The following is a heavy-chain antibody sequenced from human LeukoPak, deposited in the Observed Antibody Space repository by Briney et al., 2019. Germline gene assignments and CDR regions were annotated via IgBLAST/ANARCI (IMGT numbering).Heavy chain of an antibody. Sequence: GGSLRLSCAASGFTVSSNYMSWVRQAPGKGLEWVSVIFGGGSTYYADSVKGGFTISRDNSKNTLYLQMNSLRAEDTAVYYCAREGTYCGGDCYPLGYWGQGTLVTVSS. V-gene: IGHV3-53*01. CDR2: IFGGGST. CDR3: AREGTYCGGDCYPLGY. CDR1: GFTVSSNY. J-gene: IGHJ4*02. D-gene: IGHD2-21*02.